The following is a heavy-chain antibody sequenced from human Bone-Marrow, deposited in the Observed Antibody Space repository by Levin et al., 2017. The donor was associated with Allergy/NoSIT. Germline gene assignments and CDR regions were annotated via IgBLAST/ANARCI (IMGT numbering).Heavy chain of an antibody. J-gene: IGHJ5*02. V-gene: IGHV3-23*01. CDR3: AKSRLVLGGRDWFDP. Sequence: GGSLRLSCAASGFTFGNFAMGWVRQAPGKGLDWVSTISGSGGSTYYADSVKGRFTISRDNSKNTLHLQMNSLRADDTAVYYCAKSRLVLGGRDWFDPWGQGTLVTVSS. CDR1: GFTFGNFA. CDR2: ISGSGGST. D-gene: IGHD2-8*02.